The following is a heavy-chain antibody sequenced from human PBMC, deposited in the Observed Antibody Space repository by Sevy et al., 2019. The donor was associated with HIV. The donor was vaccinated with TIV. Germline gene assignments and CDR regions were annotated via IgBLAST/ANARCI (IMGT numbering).Heavy chain of an antibody. V-gene: IGHV3-9*01. J-gene: IGHJ6*02. D-gene: IGHD3-10*01. CDR1: GFTFDDYA. Sequence: GGSLRLSCAASGFTFDDYAMHWVRQAPGKGLEWVSGISWNGGGIGYADSLKGRFTFSRENAKNSLYLQMNSLRAEDTALYYCAKDNTAWGSGSYYKAGYYYYYGMDVWGQGTTVTVSS. CDR2: ISWNGGGI. CDR3: AKDNTAWGSGSYYKAGYYYYYGMDV.